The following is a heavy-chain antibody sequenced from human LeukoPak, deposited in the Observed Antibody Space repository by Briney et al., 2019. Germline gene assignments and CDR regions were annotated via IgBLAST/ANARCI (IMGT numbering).Heavy chain of an antibody. D-gene: IGHD2-2*01. V-gene: IGHV3-21*01. CDR2: ISSSSSYI. J-gene: IGHJ4*02. CDR3: ARGRSSTSCADY. Sequence: GGSLRLSCAASGFTFSSYSMNWVRQAPGKGLEWVSSISSSSSYIYYADSVKGRFTISRDNAKNSLYLQMNSLRAEDTPVYYCARGRSSTSCADYWGQGTLVTVSS. CDR1: GFTFSSYS.